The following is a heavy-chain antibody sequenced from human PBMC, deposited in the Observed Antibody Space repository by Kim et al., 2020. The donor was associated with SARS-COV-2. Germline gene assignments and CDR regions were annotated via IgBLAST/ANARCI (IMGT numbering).Heavy chain of an antibody. CDR3: ARAMGGSYFSPFDY. D-gene: IGHD1-26*01. Sequence: GGSLRLSCAASGFTFSSYAMHWVRQAPGKGLEWVAVISYDGSNKYYADSVKGRFTISRDNSKNTLYLQMNSLRAEDTAVYYCARAMGGSYFSPFDYWGQGTLVPVSS. J-gene: IGHJ4*02. CDR2: ISYDGSNK. V-gene: IGHV3-30*04. CDR1: GFTFSSYA.